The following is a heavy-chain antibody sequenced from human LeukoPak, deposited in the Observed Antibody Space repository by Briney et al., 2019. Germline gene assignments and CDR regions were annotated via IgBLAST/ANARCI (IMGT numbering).Heavy chain of an antibody. V-gene: IGHV3-23*01. Sequence: GGSLRLSCAASGFTFSSYAMSWVRQAPGKGLEWVSAISGSGGSTYYADSVKGRFTISRDNSKNTLYLQMNSLRAEDTAVYYCAKGYCGDYGRYYFDYWGQGTLVTVSS. CDR1: GFTFSSYA. CDR2: ISGSGGST. J-gene: IGHJ4*02. D-gene: IGHD4-17*01. CDR3: AKGYCGDYGRYYFDY.